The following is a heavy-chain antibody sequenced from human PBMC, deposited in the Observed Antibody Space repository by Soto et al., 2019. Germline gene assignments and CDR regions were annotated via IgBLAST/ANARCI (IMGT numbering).Heavy chain of an antibody. CDR2: IIPIFGTA. Sequence: SVKVSCKASGGTFSSYAISWVRQAPGQGLEWMGGIIPIFGTANYAQKFQGRVTITADESTSTAYMELSSLRSEDTAVYYCARARGPFRGATTNYFDYWGQGTLVTVSS. V-gene: IGHV1-69*13. CDR1: GGTFSSYA. D-gene: IGHD1-26*01. J-gene: IGHJ4*02. CDR3: ARARGPFRGATTNYFDY.